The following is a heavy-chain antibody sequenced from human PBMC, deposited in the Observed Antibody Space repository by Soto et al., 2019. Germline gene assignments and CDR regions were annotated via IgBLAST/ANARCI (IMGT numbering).Heavy chain of an antibody. Sequence: QVQLVQSGAEVKKPGSSVKVSCKASGGTFSSYAISWVRQAPGQGLEWMGGIIPIFGTANYAQKFQGRVTITADKSTSTAYMELSSLRSEDTAVYYCARRHGSRDGYCSSTSCYTGRGFDPWGQGTLVTVSS. V-gene: IGHV1-69*06. CDR3: ARRHGSRDGYCSSTSCYTGRGFDP. CDR1: GGTFSSYA. J-gene: IGHJ5*02. D-gene: IGHD2-2*02. CDR2: IIPIFGTA.